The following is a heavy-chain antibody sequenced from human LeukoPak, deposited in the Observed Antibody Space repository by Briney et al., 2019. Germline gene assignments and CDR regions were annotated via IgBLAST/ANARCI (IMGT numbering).Heavy chain of an antibody. CDR2: ISSSSSTI. V-gene: IGHV3-48*04. CDR3: ASNPLVIVERGYFDY. D-gene: IGHD3-22*01. CDR1: GFTFSSYS. Sequence: GGSLRLSCAASGFTFSSYSMNWVRQAPGKGLEWVSYISSSSSTIYYADSVKGRFTISRDNAKNSLYLQMNSLRAEDTAVYYCASNPLVIVERGYFDYWGQGTLVTVSS. J-gene: IGHJ4*02.